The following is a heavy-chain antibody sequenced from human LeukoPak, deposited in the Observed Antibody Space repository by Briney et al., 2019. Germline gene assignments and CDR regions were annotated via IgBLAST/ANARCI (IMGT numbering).Heavy chain of an antibody. J-gene: IGHJ4*02. CDR1: GFTFSDYY. V-gene: IGHV3-11*06. CDR3: ARRRTGTPFDY. Sequence: PGGSLRLSCAASGFTFSDYYMSWLRQAPGKGLEWVSYISSSRSYTNYADSVKGRFTISRDNSKNSLYLQLNSLRAEDTAVYYCARRRTGTPFDYWGQGTLVTVSS. D-gene: IGHD1-1*01. CDR2: ISSSRSYT.